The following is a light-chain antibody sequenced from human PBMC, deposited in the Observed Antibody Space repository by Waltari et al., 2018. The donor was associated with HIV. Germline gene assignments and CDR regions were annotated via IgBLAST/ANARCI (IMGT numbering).Light chain of an antibody. Sequence: QSALSQPASVSGSPGQSITISCSGTSNDIGISNLVSWYQHHPGKAPKLIIFAVDKRPSGISDRFSGSKSGYTASLTSSGLRTEDEADYFCCSKSTIYFGVLFGGGTTLTVL. CDR3: CSKSTIYFGVL. V-gene: IGLV2-23*02. J-gene: IGLJ2*01. CDR1: SNDIGISNL. CDR2: AVD.